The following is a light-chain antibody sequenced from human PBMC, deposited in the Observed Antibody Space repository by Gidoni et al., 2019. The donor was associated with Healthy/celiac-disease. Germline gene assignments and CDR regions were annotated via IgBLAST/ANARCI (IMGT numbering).Light chain of an antibody. CDR2: AAS. J-gene: IGKJ4*01. CDR3: QQLNSYPWALT. Sequence: DIQLTQSPSFLSASVGDRVTITCRASQGISSYLAWYQQKPGKAPKLLIYAASTLQSGVPSRFSGSGSGTEFTLTISSLQPEDFATYYCQQLNSYPWALTFGGXTKVEIK. CDR1: QGISSY. V-gene: IGKV1-9*01.